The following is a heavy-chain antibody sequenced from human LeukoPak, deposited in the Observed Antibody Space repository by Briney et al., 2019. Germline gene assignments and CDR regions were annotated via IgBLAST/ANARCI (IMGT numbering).Heavy chain of an antibody. V-gene: IGHV3-21*01. CDR3: ARDVWYLAFDI. CDR1: GFTFSSYS. J-gene: IGHJ3*02. CDR2: ISSSSSYI. Sequence: GGSLRLSCAASGFTFSSYSMNWVRQAPGKGLEWVSSISSSSSYIYYADSVKGRFIISRDNAKNSLYLQMNSLRAEDTAVYYCARDVWYLAFDIWGQGTMVTVSS. D-gene: IGHD3-16*01.